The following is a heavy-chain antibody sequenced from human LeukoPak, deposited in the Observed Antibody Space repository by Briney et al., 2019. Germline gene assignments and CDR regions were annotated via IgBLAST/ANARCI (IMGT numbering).Heavy chain of an antibody. CDR1: GFTFSGSA. CDR2: IRSKANSYAT. J-gene: IGHJ4*02. V-gene: IGHV3-73*01. D-gene: IGHD4-17*01. CDR3: TRHDYGDERDFVF. Sequence: GGSLRLSCAASGFTFSGSAMHWVRQASGKGLEWVGRIRSKANSYATAYAASVKGRFTISRDDSKNTAYLQMNSLKTEDTAVYYCTRHDYGDERDFVFWGQGTLVTVSS.